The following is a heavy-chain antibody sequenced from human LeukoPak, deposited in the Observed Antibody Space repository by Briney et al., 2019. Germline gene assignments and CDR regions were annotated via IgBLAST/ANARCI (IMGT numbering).Heavy chain of an antibody. V-gene: IGHV3-7*01. CDR1: GINFRGYW. CDR2: MKQDGSEK. CDR3: ARDLGHTGYDLYDY. J-gene: IGHJ4*02. Sequence: GGSLRLACAVSGINFRGYWMAWVRQAPGKGLEWVANMKQDGSEKYYVDSVKGRFTISRDNAKNSLYLEMNSLRVEDTAVYYCARDLGHTGYDLYDYWGQGTLVTVSS. D-gene: IGHD5-12*01.